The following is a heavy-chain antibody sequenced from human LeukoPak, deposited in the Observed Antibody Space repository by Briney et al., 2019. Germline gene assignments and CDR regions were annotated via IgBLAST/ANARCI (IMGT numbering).Heavy chain of an antibody. Sequence: GAPVKVSCKASGYTFTRYGISWVRQAPGQGLEWMGWISAYNGKTNYAQKLQGRVTMTTDTSTSTAYMELRSLRSDDTAVYYCARSGSLVTYWYFDLWGRGTLVTVSS. V-gene: IGHV1-18*01. CDR1: GYTFTRYG. D-gene: IGHD4-23*01. J-gene: IGHJ2*01. CDR3: ARSGSLVTYWYFDL. CDR2: ISAYNGKT.